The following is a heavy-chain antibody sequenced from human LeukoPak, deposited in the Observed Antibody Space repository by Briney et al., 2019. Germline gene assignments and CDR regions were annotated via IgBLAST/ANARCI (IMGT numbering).Heavy chain of an antibody. CDR1: GFIFGDYG. CDR2: VRRKAHDWTP. D-gene: IGHD5-12*01. V-gene: IGHV3-49*04. J-gene: IGHJ4*02. Sequence: GRSLRLSCTISGFIFGDYGFNWVRQAPGKGPEWVGFVRRKAHDWTPQYAASVQGRFTISRDDSKSVAYLQMNTLKTEDTGIYYCTRAGGYDSYLDYWGQGTLVTVSS. CDR3: TRAGGYDSYLDY.